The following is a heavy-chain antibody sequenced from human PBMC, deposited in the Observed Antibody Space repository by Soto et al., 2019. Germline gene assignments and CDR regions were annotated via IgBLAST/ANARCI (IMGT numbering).Heavy chain of an antibody. Sequence: PGGSLRLSCAASGFTFSDHYMDWVRQAPGKGLEWVGRTRNKANSYTTEYAASVKGRFTISRDDSKNTAYLQMNSLKTEDTAVYYCTRHLGDRSTAYYYYVWTSGAKGPRSPSP. J-gene: IGHJ6*02. D-gene: IGHD2-21*02. CDR2: TRNKANSYTT. V-gene: IGHV3-72*01. CDR1: GFTFSDHY. CDR3: TRHLGDRSTAYYYYVWTS.